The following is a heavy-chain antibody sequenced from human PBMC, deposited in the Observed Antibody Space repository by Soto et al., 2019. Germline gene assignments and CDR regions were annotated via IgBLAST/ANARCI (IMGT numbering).Heavy chain of an antibody. Sequence: LSLSYTASGIVVSYNYVNWVRQAPGKGLEWVSVISNRGDTHYADSVRGRFSLSRDISDNTLHLQMNNLRVEDTAVYYCAREPRYCRGGSCSITGDAYDIWGQGTMVTVSS. CDR3: AREPRYCRGGSCSITGDAYDI. J-gene: IGHJ3*02. CDR1: GIVVSYNY. D-gene: IGHD2-15*01. V-gene: IGHV3-66*01. CDR2: ISNRGDT.